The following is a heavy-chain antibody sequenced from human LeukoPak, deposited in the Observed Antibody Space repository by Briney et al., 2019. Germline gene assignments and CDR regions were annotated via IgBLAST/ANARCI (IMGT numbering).Heavy chain of an antibody. V-gene: IGHV3-11*01. Sequence: GGSLRLSCAASGFTFSDYYMSWIRQAPGKGLGWVSYISSSGSTIYYADSVKGRFTISRDNAKNSLYLQMNSLRAEDTAVYYCARDSYSSWPDPAEIDYWGQGTLVTVSS. CDR3: ARDSYSSWPDPAEIDY. CDR1: GFTFSDYY. CDR2: ISSSGSTI. D-gene: IGHD6-13*01. J-gene: IGHJ4*02.